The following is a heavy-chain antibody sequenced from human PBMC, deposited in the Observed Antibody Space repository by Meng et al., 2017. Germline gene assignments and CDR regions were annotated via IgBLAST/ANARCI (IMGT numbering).Heavy chain of an antibody. V-gene: IGHV4-34*01. Sequence: QVQLQQWGAGLLQPSATLSLTCAVYGGSFSGYYWSWIRQPPGKGLEWIGEINHSGSTNYNPSLKSRVTISVDTSKNQFSLKLSSVTAADTAVYYCARGTRGYSYGNDYWGQGTLVTVSS. CDR3: ARGTRGYSYGNDY. CDR2: INHSGST. CDR1: GGSFSGYY. J-gene: IGHJ4*02. D-gene: IGHD5-18*01.